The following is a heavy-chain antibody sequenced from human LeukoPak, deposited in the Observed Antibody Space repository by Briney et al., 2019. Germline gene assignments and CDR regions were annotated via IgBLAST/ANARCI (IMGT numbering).Heavy chain of an antibody. J-gene: IGHJ4*02. D-gene: IGHD3-22*01. Sequence: GGSLRLSCSASGFTFSRYPMHWVRQAPGKGLEYVSAISNNGGGTYYADSVKGRFAISRDNSKNTLSLQMSSLRAEDTAIYYCVKTPGYRDSSGYYYFDYWGQGTLVTVSS. CDR3: VKTPGYRDSSGYYYFDY. CDR2: ISNNGGGT. CDR1: GFTFSRYP. V-gene: IGHV3-64D*09.